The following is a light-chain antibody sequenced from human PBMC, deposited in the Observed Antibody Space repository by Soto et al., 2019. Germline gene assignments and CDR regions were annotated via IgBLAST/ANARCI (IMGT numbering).Light chain of an antibody. CDR1: QSVAGSY. Sequence: EIMLTQSPVTRSVSAGERATLSCRASQSVAGSYLAWYQQKPGRTPRLLIYGASSRATGIPDRFSGSGSGTECIITITRLEHEDFAVYYCQQYSRSTPTFGQGTKVDIK. CDR2: GAS. CDR3: QQYSRSTPT. V-gene: IGKV3-20*01. J-gene: IGKJ1*01.